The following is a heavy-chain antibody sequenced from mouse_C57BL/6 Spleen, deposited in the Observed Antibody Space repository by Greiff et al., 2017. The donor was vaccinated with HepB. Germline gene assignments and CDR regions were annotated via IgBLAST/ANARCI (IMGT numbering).Heavy chain of an antibody. CDR3: ARWGVTTFFDY. Sequence: QVQLKQPGAELVMPGASVKLSCKASGYTFTSYWMHWVKQRPGQGLEWIGEIDPSDSYTNYNQKFKGKSTLTVDKSSSTAYMQLSSLTSEDSAVYYCARWGVTTFFDYWGQGTTLTVSS. D-gene: IGHD2-2*01. J-gene: IGHJ2*01. CDR2: IDPSDSYT. CDR1: GYTFTSYW. V-gene: IGHV1-69*01.